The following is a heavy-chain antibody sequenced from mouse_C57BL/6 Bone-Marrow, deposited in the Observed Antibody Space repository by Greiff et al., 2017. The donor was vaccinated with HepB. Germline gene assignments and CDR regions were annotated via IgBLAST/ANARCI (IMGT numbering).Heavy chain of an antibody. Sequence: QVQLQQPGAELVRPGTSVKLSCKASGYTFTSYWMHWVKQRPGQGLEWIGVIDPSYSYTNYNQKFKGKATLTVDTSSSTAYMQLSSLTSEDSAVYYCARYLTYWGQGTSVTVSS. V-gene: IGHV1-59*01. CDR3: ARYLTY. CDR2: IDPSYSYT. J-gene: IGHJ4*01. CDR1: GYTFTSYW.